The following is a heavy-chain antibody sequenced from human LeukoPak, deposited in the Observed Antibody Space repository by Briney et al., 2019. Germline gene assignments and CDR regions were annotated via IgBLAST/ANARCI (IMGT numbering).Heavy chain of an antibody. D-gene: IGHD6-19*01. Sequence: SETLSLTCTVSGGSFSSGSYYWNWIRQPPGKGLEWIGYIYYSGSTNYNPSLKSRVTISLDTSKNQFSLKLSSVTAADTAVYYCASVLYSSGWYWYFDLWGRGTLVTVSS. CDR3: ASVLYSSGWYWYFDL. J-gene: IGHJ2*01. V-gene: IGHV4-61*01. CDR2: IYYSGST. CDR1: GGSFSSGSYY.